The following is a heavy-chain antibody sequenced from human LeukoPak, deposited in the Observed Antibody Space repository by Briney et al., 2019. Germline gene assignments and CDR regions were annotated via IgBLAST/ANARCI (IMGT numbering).Heavy chain of an antibody. Sequence: SETLSLTCTVSGGSISSGSYYWSWIRQPAGKGLEGIGRIYTSGSTNYNPSLKSRVTISVDTSKNQFSLKLSSVTAADTAVYYCARESSGWYAFDIWGQGTMVTVSS. CDR2: IYTSGST. V-gene: IGHV4-61*02. CDR3: ARESSGWYAFDI. D-gene: IGHD6-19*01. J-gene: IGHJ3*02. CDR1: GGSISSGSYY.